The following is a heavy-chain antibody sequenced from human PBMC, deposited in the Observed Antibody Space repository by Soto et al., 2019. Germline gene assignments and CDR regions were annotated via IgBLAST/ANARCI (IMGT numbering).Heavy chain of an antibody. CDR3: ANQEVGATVYFDH. Sequence: PGGSLRLSCAASGFTFSDYTMHWVRQPPGKGLEWVAVISHDGSLSYDADSVKGRFTISRDNSRDTLFLEMNGLRVEDTAVYYCANQEVGATVYFDHWGQGTLVTVSS. CDR1: GFTFSDYT. V-gene: IGHV3-30*04. CDR2: ISHDGSLS. D-gene: IGHD1-26*01. J-gene: IGHJ4*02.